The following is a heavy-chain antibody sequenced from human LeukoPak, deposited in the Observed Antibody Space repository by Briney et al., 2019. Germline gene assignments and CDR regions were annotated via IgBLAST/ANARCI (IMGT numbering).Heavy chain of an antibody. CDR3: ARGLFLYYFDY. D-gene: IGHD3-3*01. CDR1: GFTFSSYW. Sequence: PEGSLRLSYAASGFTFSSYWMHWVRHAPGKGLVWVSRINTDGSSTSYADSVKGRFTISRDNAKNTLHLQMNSLRAEDTAVYYCARGLFLYYFDYWGQGTLVTVSS. V-gene: IGHV3-74*01. CDR2: INTDGSST. J-gene: IGHJ4*02.